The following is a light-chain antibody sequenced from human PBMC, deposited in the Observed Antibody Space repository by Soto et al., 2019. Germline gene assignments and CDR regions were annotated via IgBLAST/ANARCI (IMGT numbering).Light chain of an antibody. Sequence: EVVMTQSPATLSVSPGERATLSCRASQNVNANLAWYQQKPGQAPRLLIHGASTRATGIPARFSGSGFGTEFILTISSLQSEDFAVYYCQQYNNWPPWTFGQGTKVEIK. CDR2: GAS. CDR3: QQYNNWPPWT. V-gene: IGKV3-15*01. J-gene: IGKJ1*01. CDR1: QNVNAN.